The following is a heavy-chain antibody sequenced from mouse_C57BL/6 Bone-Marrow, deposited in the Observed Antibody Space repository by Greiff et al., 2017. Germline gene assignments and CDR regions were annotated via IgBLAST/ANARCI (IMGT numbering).Heavy chain of an antibody. CDR2: IDPSASYT. Sequence: QVKLQQPGADLVRPGTSVKLSCTASGYSFTSYWMPWVKQRPGQGLEWIGVIDPSASYTNYNETVTGKATLTVDTSSSTAYLQLSSLTSEDSAVYYCARRLGQGYWGQGTTLTVSA. D-gene: IGHD4-1*01. J-gene: IGHJ2*01. CDR3: ARRLGQGY. CDR1: GYSFTSYW. V-gene: IGHV1-59*01.